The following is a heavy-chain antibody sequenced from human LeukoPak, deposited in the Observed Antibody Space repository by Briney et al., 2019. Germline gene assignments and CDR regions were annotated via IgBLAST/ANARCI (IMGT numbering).Heavy chain of an antibody. CDR3: ARELDIGYCSSTSCYYDY. J-gene: IGHJ4*02. Sequence: ASVKVSCKASGYTFTSYAMNWVRQAPGQGLEWMGWINPNSGGTNYAQKFQGRVTMTRDTSISTAYMELSRLRSDDTAVYYCARELDIGYCSSTSCYYDYWGQGTLVTVSS. CDR1: GYTFTSYA. D-gene: IGHD2-2*01. CDR2: INPNSGGT. V-gene: IGHV1-2*02.